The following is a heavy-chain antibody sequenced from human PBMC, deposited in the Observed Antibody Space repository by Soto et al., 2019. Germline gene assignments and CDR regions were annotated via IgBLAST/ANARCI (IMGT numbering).Heavy chain of an antibody. V-gene: IGHV5-51*01. CDR3: ARIEYYYYGMDV. J-gene: IGHJ6*02. D-gene: IGHD2-21*01. Sequence: GESLKISCKVSGDSFNSNWIAWVRQRPGRGLEWMGIIYPIDSDTRYSPSFQGQVTISVDRSVNSAFLQWRSLKASDTATYYCARIEYYYYGMDVWGQGTTVTVSS. CDR2: IYPIDSDT. CDR1: GDSFNSNW.